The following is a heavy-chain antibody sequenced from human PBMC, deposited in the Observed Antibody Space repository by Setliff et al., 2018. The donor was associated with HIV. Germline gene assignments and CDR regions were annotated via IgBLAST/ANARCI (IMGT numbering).Heavy chain of an antibody. CDR2: IIPILGIA. CDR1: GGTFSSYA. D-gene: IGHD1-1*01. CDR3: ARKSLTGTIDS. V-gene: IGHV1-69*10. Sequence: GASVKVSCKASGGTFSSYAISWVRQAPGQGLEWMGGIIPILGIANYAQKFQGRVTITADKSTSTAYMELSSLRSDDTAVYYCARKSLTGTIDSWGQGTLVTVSS. J-gene: IGHJ4*02.